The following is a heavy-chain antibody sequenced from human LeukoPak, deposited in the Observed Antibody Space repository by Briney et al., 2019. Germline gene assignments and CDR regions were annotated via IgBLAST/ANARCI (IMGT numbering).Heavy chain of an antibody. J-gene: IGHJ6*02. V-gene: IGHV1-2*02. D-gene: IGHD6-6*01. Sequence: ASVKVSCKASGYTFTGYYMHWVRQAPGRGLEWMGWINPNSGGPKYAQKFQGRVTMTRDTSISTAYMELSRLRSDDTAVYYCARVVGYSSSSADFYYYYGMDVWGQGTTVTVSS. CDR3: ARVVGYSSSSADFYYYYGMDV. CDR1: GYTFTGYY. CDR2: INPNSGGP.